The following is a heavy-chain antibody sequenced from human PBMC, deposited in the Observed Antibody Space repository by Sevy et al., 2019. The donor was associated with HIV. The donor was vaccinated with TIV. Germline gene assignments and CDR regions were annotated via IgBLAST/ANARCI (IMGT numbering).Heavy chain of an antibody. V-gene: IGHV1-24*01. Sequence: ASVKVSCKVSGYTLTELSMHWVRQAPGKGLEWMGGFDPEDGETIYAQKFQGRVTMTEDTSTDTAYMELSSLRSEDMAVYYCATMEYFYDSSAYLSGDYWGQGTLVTVSS. CDR3: ATMEYFYDSSAYLSGDY. CDR2: FDPEDGET. J-gene: IGHJ4*02. D-gene: IGHD3-22*01. CDR1: GYTLTELS.